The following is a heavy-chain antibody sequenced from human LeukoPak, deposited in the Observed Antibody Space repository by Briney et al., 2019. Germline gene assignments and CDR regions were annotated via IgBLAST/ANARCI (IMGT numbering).Heavy chain of an antibody. D-gene: IGHD6-6*01. V-gene: IGHV3-53*01. J-gene: IGHJ5*02. Sequence: GGSLRLSCAASGFTVSSNYMSWVRQAPGKGLEWVSVIYSGGSTYYADSVKGRFTISRDNSKNTLYLQMNSLRAEDTAVYYCAKSATRYSSSSSWFDPWGQGTLVTVSS. CDR3: AKSATRYSSSSSWFDP. CDR2: IYSGGST. CDR1: GFTVSSNY.